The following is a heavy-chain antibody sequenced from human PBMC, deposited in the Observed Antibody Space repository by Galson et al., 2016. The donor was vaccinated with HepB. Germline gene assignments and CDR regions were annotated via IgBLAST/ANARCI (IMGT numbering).Heavy chain of an antibody. CDR3: ARLAAAGDYFDY. D-gene: IGHD6-13*01. CDR2: INPSGGST. V-gene: IGHV1-46*01. CDR1: GYTFTSYY. Sequence: SVKVSCRASGYTFTSYYMHWVRQAPGQGLEWMGIINPSGGSTSYAQKFQGRVTMTRDTSTSTVYMELSSLRSEDTAVYYCARLAAAGDYFDYWGQGTLVIVSS. J-gene: IGHJ4*02.